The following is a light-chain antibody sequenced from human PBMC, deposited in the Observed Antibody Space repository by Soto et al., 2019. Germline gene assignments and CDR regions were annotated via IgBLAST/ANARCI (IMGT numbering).Light chain of an antibody. J-gene: IGLJ1*01. CDR3: SSYTSSSTLV. CDR1: NSDVGGYNF. Sequence: QSALTQPAFVSGSPGQSITISCTGTNSDVGGYNFVSWYQQHPGKVPKLMIYDGTNRPSGVSNRFSGSKSGNTASLTISGLQAEDEADYYCSSYTSSSTLVFGTGTKVTVL. V-gene: IGLV2-14*01. CDR2: DGT.